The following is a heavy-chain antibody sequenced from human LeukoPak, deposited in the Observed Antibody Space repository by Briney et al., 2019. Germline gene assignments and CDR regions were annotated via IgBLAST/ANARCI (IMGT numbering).Heavy chain of an antibody. Sequence: GGSLRLSCAASGFTFSSYAMNWVRQAPGKGLEWVSGLSGSGGSTSYADSVKGRFTISRDNSKNTLFLQMNSLRAEDTAVYYCAKDGGLWVSAHWGDSWGRGTLVTVSS. V-gene: IGHV3-23*01. CDR1: GFTFSSYA. J-gene: IGHJ4*02. D-gene: IGHD7-27*01. CDR3: AKDGGLWVSAHWGDS. CDR2: LSGSGGST.